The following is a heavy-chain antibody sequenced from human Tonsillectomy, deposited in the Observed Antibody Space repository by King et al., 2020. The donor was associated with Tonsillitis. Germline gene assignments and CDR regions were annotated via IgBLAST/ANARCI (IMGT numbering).Heavy chain of an antibody. CDR3: ARLRRLNYGDLLPDY. D-gene: IGHD4-17*01. CDR2: IYPGDSHT. V-gene: IGHV5-51*03. CDR1: GNSFTSHW. J-gene: IGHJ4*02. Sequence: VQLVESGAEVKKPGESLKISCKGSGNSFTSHWVGWVRQMPGKGLEWMGIIYPGDSHTRYSPSFQGQVTISADKSINTAYLQWSNLKASDSGIYYCARLRRLNYGDLLPDYWGQGTLVTVSA.